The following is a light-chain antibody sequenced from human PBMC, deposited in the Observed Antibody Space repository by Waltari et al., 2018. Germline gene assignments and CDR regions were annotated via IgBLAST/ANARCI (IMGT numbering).Light chain of an antibody. CDR1: QSISNF. Sequence: IQMTQSPSSPSAFVGDRVTITCRASQSISNFLHWYQQKSGKAPKLLIFAASSLQSGVTSRFSGSGSGTEFTLTISGLQVEDFATYYCQQTYSSPPYTFGQGTKLEIK. CDR3: QQTYSSPPYT. V-gene: IGKV1-39*01. J-gene: IGKJ2*01. CDR2: AAS.